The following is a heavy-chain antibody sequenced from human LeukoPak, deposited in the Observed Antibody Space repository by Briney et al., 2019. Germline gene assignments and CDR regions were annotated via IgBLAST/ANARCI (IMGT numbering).Heavy chain of an antibody. J-gene: IGHJ4*02. Sequence: GASVKVSCKASGYTFTRYYMHWVRQAPGQGLEWMGIINPSGGSTSYAQKFQGRVTMTRDTSTSTVYMELSSLRSEDTAVYYCARTPWFGELLSYYFDYWGQGTLVTVSS. V-gene: IGHV1-46*01. CDR3: ARTPWFGELLSYYFDY. CDR1: GYTFTRYY. D-gene: IGHD3-10*01. CDR2: INPSGGST.